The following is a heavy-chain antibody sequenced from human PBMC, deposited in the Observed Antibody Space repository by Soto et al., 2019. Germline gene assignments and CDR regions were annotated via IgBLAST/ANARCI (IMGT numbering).Heavy chain of an antibody. CDR2: INHSGST. CDR1: GGSFSGYY. Sequence: SETLSLTCAVYGGSFSGYYWSWIRQPPGKGLEWIGEINHSGSTNYNPSLKSRVTISVDTSKNQFSLKLSSVTAADTAVYYCARARMPNWFDPWGQGTLVTVPS. CDR3: ARARMPNWFDP. V-gene: IGHV4-34*01. D-gene: IGHD2-15*01. J-gene: IGHJ5*02.